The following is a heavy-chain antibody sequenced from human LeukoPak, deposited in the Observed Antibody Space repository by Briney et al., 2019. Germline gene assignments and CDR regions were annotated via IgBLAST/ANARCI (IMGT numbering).Heavy chain of an antibody. Sequence: SGGSLRLSCAASGFTFSSYVMHWVRQAPGKGLEWVAIISYDGSNEYYADSVKGRFTISRDSSNNTLYLQMNSLRAEDTAVYYCAKVRFRSWYFDYWGQGTLVTVSS. CDR2: ISYDGSNE. J-gene: IGHJ4*02. V-gene: IGHV3-30*07. CDR1: GFTFSSYV. D-gene: IGHD6-13*01. CDR3: AKVRFRSWYFDY.